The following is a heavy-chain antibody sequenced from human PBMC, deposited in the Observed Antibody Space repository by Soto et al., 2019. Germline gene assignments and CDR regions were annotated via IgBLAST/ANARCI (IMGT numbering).Heavy chain of an antibody. Sequence: HPGGSLRLSCGASGFIFSNFDMHWVRQTTEKGLEWVSGIGFAGDTNYSGSVKGRCTISRENAKNSLFLQMNSLRVGDTAVYYCVRGLPGGFDPWGQGTLVPVSS. J-gene: IGHJ5*02. V-gene: IGHV3-13*01. CDR3: VRGLPGGFDP. D-gene: IGHD3-10*01. CDR1: GFIFSNFD. CDR2: IGFAGDT.